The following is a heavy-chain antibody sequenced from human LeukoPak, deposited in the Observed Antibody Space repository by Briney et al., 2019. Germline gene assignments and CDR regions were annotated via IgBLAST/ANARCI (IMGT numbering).Heavy chain of an antibody. CDR2: IKGDGGEK. D-gene: IGHD3-10*01. CDR3: ARGGSGSS. Sequence: GGSLRHSCAASGFMFSNYWMNWVRQAPGKGLEWVATIKGDGGEKYYVDSVKGRFTISRDNAKNSLSLQMSILRVEDTAVYYCARGGSGSSWGQGTLVTVSS. V-gene: IGHV3-7*04. CDR1: GFMFSNYW. J-gene: IGHJ5*02.